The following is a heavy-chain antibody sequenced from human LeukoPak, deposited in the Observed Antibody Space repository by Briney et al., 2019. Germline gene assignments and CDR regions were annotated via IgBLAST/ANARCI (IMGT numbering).Heavy chain of an antibody. CDR3: AKESGYSYGYTYNYSGMDV. V-gene: IGHV3-23*01. CDR2: ISGSGGST. CDR1: GFTFSSYA. D-gene: IGHD5-18*01. J-gene: IGHJ6*04. Sequence: PGGSLRLSCAASGFTFSSYAMSWVRQAPGKGLEWVSTISGSGGSTYYADSVKGRFTISRDNSKNTLYLKMNSLRAEDTAVYYCAKESGYSYGYTYNYSGMDVWGRGTTVTVSS.